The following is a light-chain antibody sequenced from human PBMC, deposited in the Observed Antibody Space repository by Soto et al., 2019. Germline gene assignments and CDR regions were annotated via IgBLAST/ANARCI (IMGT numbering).Light chain of an antibody. Sequence: QSALTQPPSASGSPGQSVTISFTGTSSDVGGYNYVSWYQQYPGRAPKLMIYEVTKRPSGVPDRFSGSKSGNTAYLTVSGLQDEDEADYYCSSSAGSNNSYFVFGGGTKLTFL. CDR3: SSSAGSNNSYFV. V-gene: IGLV2-8*01. J-gene: IGLJ3*02. CDR1: SSDVGGYNY. CDR2: EVT.